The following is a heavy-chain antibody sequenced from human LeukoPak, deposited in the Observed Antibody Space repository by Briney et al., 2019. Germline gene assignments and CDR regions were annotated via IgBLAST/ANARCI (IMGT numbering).Heavy chain of an antibody. V-gene: IGHV3-74*01. CDR3: ARARSSYNFGSGTLYFDY. J-gene: IGHJ4*02. CDR2: IAPDGSST. Sequence: GGSLRLSCAASGFTFSSYWIHWVRQPPGKGLVWVSRIAPDGSSTNYADSVKGRFTIFRDNAKNTLYLEMNSLRAEDTAVYYCARARSSYNFGSGTLYFDYWGQGTLVTVSS. D-gene: IGHD3-10*01. CDR1: GFTFSSYW.